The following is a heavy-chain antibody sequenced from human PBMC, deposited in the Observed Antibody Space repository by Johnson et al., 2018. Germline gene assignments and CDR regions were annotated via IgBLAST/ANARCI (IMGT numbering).Heavy chain of an antibody. D-gene: IGHD6-6*01. CDR1: GGSFSNYA. J-gene: IGHJ3*02. CDR3: AGPRSDIAARRGFVI. Sequence: QVQLVESGAEVKKPGSSVKVSCKASGGSFSNYAINWVRQAPGQGLEWMGRIIPMFGTTNYAQKFQGRVTITADGSTSTAYMELSSLTSEDTAVYYCAGPRSDIAARRGFVIWGQGTMVTVSS. CDR2: IIPMFGTT. V-gene: IGHV1-69*01.